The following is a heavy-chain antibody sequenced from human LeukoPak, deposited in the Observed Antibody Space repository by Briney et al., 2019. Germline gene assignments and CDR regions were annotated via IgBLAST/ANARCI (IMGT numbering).Heavy chain of an antibody. CDR1: GFTFRTYS. CDR2: ISRSSDTI. J-gene: IGHJ4*02. D-gene: IGHD3-16*01. V-gene: IGHV3-48*02. Sequence: GGSLRLSCAASGFTFRTYSMTWVRQAPGQGLEWVSSISRSSDTIYYRNSVKGRFTISRDDGKDSLYLQMNSLRDEDTAVYYCARVAYIRGWGNYQIDSWGQGILVTVSS. CDR3: ARVAYIRGWGNYQIDS.